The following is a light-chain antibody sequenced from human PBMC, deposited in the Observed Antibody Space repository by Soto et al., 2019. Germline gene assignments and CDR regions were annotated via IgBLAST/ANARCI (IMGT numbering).Light chain of an antibody. Sequence: QSAPTQPASVSGAPGQSITISCTGTSNDVGGYKYVSWYQQRPGTAPKLIMFEVNNRPSGVSDRFSGSRSANTASLTISGLQAQDEADYYYSSYSSNNILSYVFGTGTKLTVL. CDR3: SSYSSNNILSYV. V-gene: IGLV2-14*03. CDR2: EVN. CDR1: SNDVGGYKY. J-gene: IGLJ1*01.